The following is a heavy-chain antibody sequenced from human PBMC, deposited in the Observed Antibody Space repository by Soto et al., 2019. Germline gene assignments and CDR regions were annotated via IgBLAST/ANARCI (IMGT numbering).Heavy chain of an antibody. CDR1: GFPFSTHA. D-gene: IGHD6-19*01. CDR3: AKDAADSSGWHDSFDI. CDR2: ISGSGGSK. J-gene: IGHJ3*02. Sequence: PGGSLRPSCPASGFPFSTHAMSWVRQPPGKGLEWVSAISGSGGSKYYAGSVKGRFTISRENSKNTLYLQMNSLRAEDMAVYYCAKDAADSSGWHDSFDICGQGTMVTVSS. V-gene: IGHV3-23*01.